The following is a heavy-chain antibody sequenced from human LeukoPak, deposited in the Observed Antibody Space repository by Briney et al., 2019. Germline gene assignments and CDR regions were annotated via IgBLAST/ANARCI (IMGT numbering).Heavy chain of an antibody. D-gene: IGHD3-10*01. CDR2: IIPIFGTA. CDR1: GGTFSSYA. V-gene: IGHV1-69*06. Sequence: SVKVSCKASGGTFSSYAISWVRQAPGQGLEWMGGIIPIFGTANYAQKFQGRVTITADKSTSTAYMELSSLRSEDTAVYYCATLGNMVRGVIAWFDPWGQGTLVTVSS. J-gene: IGHJ5*02. CDR3: ATLGNMVRGVIAWFDP.